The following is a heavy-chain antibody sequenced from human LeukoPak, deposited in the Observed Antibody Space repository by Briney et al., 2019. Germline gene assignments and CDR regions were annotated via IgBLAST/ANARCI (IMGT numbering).Heavy chain of an antibody. V-gene: IGHV3-23*01. D-gene: IGHD6-19*01. J-gene: IGHJ4*02. CDR3: AKDGSGRQWLVGEVDY. CDR1: GFTFSSYA. CDR2: ISGSGGST. Sequence: GGSLRLSCAASGFTFSSYAMSWVRQAPGKGLEWVSAISGSGGSTYYADSVKGRFTISRDNSKNTLYLQMNSLRAEDTAVYYCAKDGSGRQWLVGEVDYWGQGTLVTVSS.